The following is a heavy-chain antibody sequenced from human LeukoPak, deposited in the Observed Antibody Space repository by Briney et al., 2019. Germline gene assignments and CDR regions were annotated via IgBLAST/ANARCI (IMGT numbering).Heavy chain of an antibody. V-gene: IGHV4-59*01. CDR2: IYYSGST. J-gene: IGHJ4*02. CDR3: ARVQLDYGDYGVDY. D-gene: IGHD4-17*01. Sequence: SETLSLTCTVSGGSISSYYWSWIRQPPGKGLEWIGYIYYSGSTNYNPSLKSRVTISVDTSKNQFSLKLSSVTAADTAVYYCARVQLDYGDYGVDYWGQGTLVTVSS. CDR1: GGSISSYY.